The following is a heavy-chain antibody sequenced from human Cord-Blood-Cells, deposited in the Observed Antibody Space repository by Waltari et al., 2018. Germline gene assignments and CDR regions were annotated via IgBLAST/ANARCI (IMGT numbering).Heavy chain of an antibody. CDR3: ARGIQLERSYYYYGMDV. CDR1: GHSVSTYSAA. Sequence: QVHLHQAGPALVNQPQNPSHTCSISGHSVSTYSAACTRMWQSQPRGLEWLGRTYYRSKWYNDYAVSVKSRITINPDTSKNQFSLQLNSVTPEDTAVYYCARGIQLERSYYYYGMDVWGQGTTVTVSS. CDR2: TYYRSKWYN. V-gene: IGHV6-1*01. D-gene: IGHD1-1*01. J-gene: IGHJ6*02.